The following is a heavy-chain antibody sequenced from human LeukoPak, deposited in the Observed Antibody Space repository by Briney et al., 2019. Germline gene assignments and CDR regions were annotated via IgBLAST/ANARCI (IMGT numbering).Heavy chain of an antibody. J-gene: IGHJ5*02. V-gene: IGHV3-30-3*01. CDR2: ISYDGSNK. CDR3: ASLGYYDSTGWPLYNWFDP. D-gene: IGHD3-22*01. Sequence: GRSLRLSCAASGFTFSSYAMHWVRQAPGKGLEWVAVISYDGSNKYYADSVKGRFTISRDNSKNTLYLQMNSLRAEDTAVYYCASLGYYDSTGWPLYNWFDPWGQGTLVTVSS. CDR1: GFTFSSYA.